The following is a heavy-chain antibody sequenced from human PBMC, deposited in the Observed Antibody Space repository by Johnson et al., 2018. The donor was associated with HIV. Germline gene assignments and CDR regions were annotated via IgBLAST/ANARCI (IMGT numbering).Heavy chain of an antibody. CDR3: ARDQDWGYYDSTAFDI. CDR1: GFTFNSYW. Sequence: QVQLVESGGGLVQPGGSLRLSCTASGFTFNSYWMSWVRQAPGTGLEWVAVISYDGSNKYYADSVKGRFTISRDNSKNTVYLQMSSLRAEDTAVYHCARDQDWGYYDSTAFDIWGQGTMVTVSS. J-gene: IGHJ3*02. V-gene: IGHV3-30-3*01. CDR2: ISYDGSNK. D-gene: IGHD3-22*01.